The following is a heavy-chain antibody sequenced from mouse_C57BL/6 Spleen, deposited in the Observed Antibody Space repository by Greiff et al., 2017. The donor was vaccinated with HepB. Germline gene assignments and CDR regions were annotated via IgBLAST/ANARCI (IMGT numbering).Heavy chain of an antibody. CDR1: GFTFSDYG. J-gene: IGHJ1*03. Sequence: EVKLMESGGGLVQPGGSLKLSCAASGFTFSDYGMAWVRQAPRKGPEWVAFISNLAYSIYYADTVTGRFTISRENAKNTLYLEMSSLRSEDTAMYYCARTPYYGSSYGYFDVWGTGTTVTVSS. V-gene: IGHV5-15*01. CDR2: ISNLAYSI. D-gene: IGHD1-1*01. CDR3: ARTPYYGSSYGYFDV.